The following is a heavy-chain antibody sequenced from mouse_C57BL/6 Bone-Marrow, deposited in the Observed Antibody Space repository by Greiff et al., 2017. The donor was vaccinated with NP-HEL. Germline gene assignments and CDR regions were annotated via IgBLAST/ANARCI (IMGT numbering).Heavy chain of an antibody. V-gene: IGHV5-6*01. CDR2: ISSGGSYT. Sequence: EVQRVESGGDLVKPGGSLKLSCAASGFTFSSYGMSWVRQTPDKRLEWVATISSGGSYTYYPDSVKGRFTISRDNAKNTLYLQMSSLKSEDTAMYDCARRPYYYGSSGAWFAYWGQGTRVTVSA. D-gene: IGHD1-1*01. CDR1: GFTFSSYG. J-gene: IGHJ3*01. CDR3: ARRPYYYGSSGAWFAY.